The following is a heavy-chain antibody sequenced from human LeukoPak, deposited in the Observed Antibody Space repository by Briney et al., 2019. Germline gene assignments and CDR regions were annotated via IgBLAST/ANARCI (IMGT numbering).Heavy chain of an antibody. D-gene: IGHD6-13*01. V-gene: IGHV4-30-2*01. J-gene: IGHJ4*02. CDR3: ARHRSSWFLDY. CDR1: GGSISSGGYY. Sequence: SETLSLTCTVSGGSISSGGYYWSWIRQPPGKGLEWIGYIYHSGSTYYNPSLKSRVTISVDRSKNQFSLKLSSVTAADTAVYYCARHRSSWFLDYWGQGTLVTVSS. CDR2: IYHSGST.